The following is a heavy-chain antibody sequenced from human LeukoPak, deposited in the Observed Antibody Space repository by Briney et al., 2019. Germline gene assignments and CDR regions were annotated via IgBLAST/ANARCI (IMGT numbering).Heavy chain of an antibody. D-gene: IGHD3-22*01. CDR3: ARDRAYYYDSSGYYYFDH. V-gene: IGHV3-11*01. CDR2: ISFSGSPT. J-gene: IGHJ4*02. Sequence: LSLTCAVSGGSISSGGYSWSWIRQAPGKGLEWVSYISFSGSPTQYADSVKGRFTISRDNAKNSLYLQMNSLRDEDTAVYYCARDRAYYYDSSGYYYFDHWGQGTLVTVSS. CDR1: GGSISSGGYS.